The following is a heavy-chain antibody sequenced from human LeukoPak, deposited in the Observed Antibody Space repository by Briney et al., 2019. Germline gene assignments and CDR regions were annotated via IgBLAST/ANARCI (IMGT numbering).Heavy chain of an antibody. CDR1: GFTFSDYY. D-gene: IGHD3-9*01. V-gene: IGHV3-11*01. Sequence: GGSLRLSCAASGFTFSDYYMSWIRQAPGKGLEWVSYISSSGSTIYYADSVKGRFTISRDNSKNTLYLQMNSLRAEDTAVYYCAKDAGYYDILTGYSYYYGMDVWGQGTTVTVSS. CDR2: ISSSGSTI. CDR3: AKDAGYYDILTGYSYYYGMDV. J-gene: IGHJ6*02.